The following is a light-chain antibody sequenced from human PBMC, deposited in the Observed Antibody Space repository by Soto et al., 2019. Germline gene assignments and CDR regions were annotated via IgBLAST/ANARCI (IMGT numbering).Light chain of an antibody. CDR1: QSVDRY. CDR2: DAY. V-gene: IGKV3-11*01. Sequence: EVVLTQSPDTLSLSPGEKATLSCRASQSVDRYVDWYQQKLGQAPRLLIYDAYTRATGVGARFTGSGSATDFSLTITSLEPAYFAVYYCQQRGKWPSTFGPGTKVEMK. CDR3: QQRGKWPST. J-gene: IGKJ2*02.